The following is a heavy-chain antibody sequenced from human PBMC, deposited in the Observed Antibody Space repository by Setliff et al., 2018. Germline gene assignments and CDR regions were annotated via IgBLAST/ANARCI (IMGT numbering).Heavy chain of an antibody. Sequence: PGGSLRLSCVASGFIVSSYGMLWGRQAPGKGLEWVAAIWSNGINKDYADSVKGRFTISRDSSKNTLYLQMNSLGAEDTAVYYCARGGAVIGVNGMDVWGQGTTVTVSS. V-gene: IGHV3-33*01. CDR3: ARGGAVIGVNGMDV. CDR1: GFIVSSYG. CDR2: IWSNGINK. D-gene: IGHD4-4*01. J-gene: IGHJ6*02.